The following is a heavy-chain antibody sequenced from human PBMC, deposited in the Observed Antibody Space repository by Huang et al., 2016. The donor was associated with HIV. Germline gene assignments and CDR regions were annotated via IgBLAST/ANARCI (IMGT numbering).Heavy chain of an antibody. V-gene: IGHV3-30*18. CDR2: IGYDGSNK. Sequence: HWVRQAPGKGLEWVAVIGYDGSNKFYGDSVKGRFTISRDHSKNTLYLQMNSLRVEDTAMYYCAKGKTIDSGWYFDYWGQGTLVTVSS. J-gene: IGHJ4*02. CDR3: AKGKTIDSGWYFDY. D-gene: IGHD6-19*01.